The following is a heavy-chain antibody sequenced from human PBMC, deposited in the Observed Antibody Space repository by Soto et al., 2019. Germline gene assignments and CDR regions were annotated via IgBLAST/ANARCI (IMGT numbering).Heavy chain of an antibody. CDR1: GGSISSYY. CDR3: ARAPGVTNYYYYYYMDV. J-gene: IGHJ6*03. CDR2: IYYSGST. D-gene: IGHD4-17*01. V-gene: IGHV4-59*01. Sequence: SETLSLTCTVSGGSISSYYWSWIRQPPGKGLEWIGYIYYSGSTNYNPSLKSRVTISVDTSKNQFSLKLSSVTAADTAVYYCARAPGVTNYYYYYYMDVWGKGTTVTVSS.